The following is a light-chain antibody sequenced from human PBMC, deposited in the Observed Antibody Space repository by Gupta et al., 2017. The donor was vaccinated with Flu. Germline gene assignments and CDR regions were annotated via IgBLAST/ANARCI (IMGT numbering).Light chain of an antibody. CDR1: SSSIGSNY. V-gene: IGLV1-47*01. CDR3: AAWDDGLSSVL. CDR2: KDN. J-gene: IGLJ2*01. Sequence: QSVLTQPPSASGTPGQRAIISCSGGSSSIGSNYVYWYQQVPGMAPKLLIYKDNQRPSGVPDRFSGSKPGTSASLAISGLRSEYEADYSCAAWDDGLSSVLFGGGTKLTVL.